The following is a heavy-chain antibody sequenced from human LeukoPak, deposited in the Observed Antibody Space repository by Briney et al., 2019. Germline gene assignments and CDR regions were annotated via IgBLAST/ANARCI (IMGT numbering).Heavy chain of an antibody. CDR2: ISGSGGST. CDR1: GFTFSSYA. V-gene: IGHV3-23*01. CDR3: AKKGRYYDSSGYYSLDY. D-gene: IGHD3-22*01. J-gene: IGHJ4*02. Sequence: GGSLRLSCAASGFTFSSYAMSWIRQAPGKGLEWVSAISGSGGSTYYADSVKGRFTISRDNSKNTLYLQMNSLRAEDTAVYYCAKKGRYYDSSGYYSLDYWGQGTLVTVSS.